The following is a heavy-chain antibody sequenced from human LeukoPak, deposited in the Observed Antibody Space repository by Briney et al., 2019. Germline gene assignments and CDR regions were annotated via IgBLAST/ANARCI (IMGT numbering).Heavy chain of an antibody. CDR3: ARDRDGCSSTSCSFYYYYGMDV. V-gene: IGHV3-30*04. J-gene: IGHJ6*04. D-gene: IGHD2-2*01. CDR2: ISYDGSNK. Sequence: PGRSLRLSCAASGFTFSSYAMHWVRQAPGKGLEWVAVISYDGSNKYYADSVKGRFTISRDNSQNTLYLQMNSLRAEDTAVYYCARDRDGCSSTSCSFYYYYGMDVWGKGTTVTVSS. CDR1: GFTFSSYA.